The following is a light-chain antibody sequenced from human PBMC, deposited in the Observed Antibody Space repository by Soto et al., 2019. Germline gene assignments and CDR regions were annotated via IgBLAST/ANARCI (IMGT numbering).Light chain of an antibody. V-gene: IGKV3-20*01. Sequence: EMVSTQSPGTLSLSPGERASLSCRASQSVSSSYLAWYQQKPGQAPRLLIYGASSRATGIPDRFSGSGSGTDFTLTISRLEPEDFAVYYCQQYGSSQWTFGQGTKVDIK. CDR3: QQYGSSQWT. CDR1: QSVSSSY. CDR2: GAS. J-gene: IGKJ1*01.